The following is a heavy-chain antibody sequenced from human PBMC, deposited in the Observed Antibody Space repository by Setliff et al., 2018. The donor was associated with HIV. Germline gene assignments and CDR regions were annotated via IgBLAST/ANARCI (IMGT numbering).Heavy chain of an antibody. CDR2: ISPNSSQI. Sequence: PGESLKISCAASGFTFNFYTMNWVRPAPGKALEWVSSISPNSSQIYYADSVKDRFTISRDNVKNSLTLHMTSLRVDDSAVYYCANNWNCADWGPGTLVTVS. CDR3: ANNWNCAD. D-gene: IGHD1-1*01. CDR1: GFTFNFYT. V-gene: IGHV3-21*06. J-gene: IGHJ4*02.